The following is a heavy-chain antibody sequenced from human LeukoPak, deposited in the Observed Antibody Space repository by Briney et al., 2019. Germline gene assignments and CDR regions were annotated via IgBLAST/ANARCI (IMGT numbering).Heavy chain of an antibody. CDR3: ARDSIVGASTDFDY. D-gene: IGHD1-26*01. Sequence: GGSLRLSCAASGFTFSTYSMNWVRQAPGKGLEWVSYISSSSNTIYYADSLKGRFTISRDNAKNSLYLQMNSLRDEDTAVYYCARDSIVGASTDFDYWGQGTLVTVSS. J-gene: IGHJ4*02. CDR2: ISSSSNTI. CDR1: GFTFSTYS. V-gene: IGHV3-48*02.